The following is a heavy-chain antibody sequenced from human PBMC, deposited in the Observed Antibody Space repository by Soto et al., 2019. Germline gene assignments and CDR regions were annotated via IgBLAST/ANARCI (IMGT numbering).Heavy chain of an antibody. J-gene: IGHJ3*02. CDR1: GGSISSSSYY. D-gene: IGHD2-8*01. Sequence: SETLSLTCTVSGGSISSSSYYWGWIRQPPGKGLEWIGSIYYSGSTYYNPSLKSRVTISVDTSKNQFSLKLSSVTAADTAVYYCAREKAIMRAFDIWGQGTMVTVSS. CDR3: AREKAIMRAFDI. CDR2: IYYSGST. V-gene: IGHV4-39*02.